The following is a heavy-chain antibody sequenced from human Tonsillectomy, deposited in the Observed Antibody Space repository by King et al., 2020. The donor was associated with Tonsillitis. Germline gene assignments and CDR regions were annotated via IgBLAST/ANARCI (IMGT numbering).Heavy chain of an antibody. D-gene: IGHD3-10*01. CDR2: IYWDDDK. J-gene: IGHJ5*02. Sequence: TLKESGPTLVKPTQTLTVSCSLSGFSLNTSGVGVGWIRQPPGKALEWLAVIYWDDDKRYSPSLKSRLTITKDTSTDRVVLTMTNMDPGDTATYYCAHRQSKTRTRGVPNWFDPWGQGTLVTVSS. CDR1: GFSLNTSGVG. CDR3: AHRQSKTRTRGVPNWFDP. V-gene: IGHV2-5*02.